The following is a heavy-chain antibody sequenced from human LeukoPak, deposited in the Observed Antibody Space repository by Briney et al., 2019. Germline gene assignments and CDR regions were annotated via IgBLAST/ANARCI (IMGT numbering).Heavy chain of an antibody. D-gene: IGHD3-16*01. Sequence: GGSLRLSCEASGFTFSSYDMNWVRQAPGKGLQWISHITQGGSTIYYADSVKGRFTIFRDNAKSSLYLQMDSLRVEDTAIYYCARSRGQYFQRWGQGTLVTVSS. CDR1: GFTFSSYD. J-gene: IGHJ1*01. CDR2: ITQGGSTI. V-gene: IGHV3-48*03. CDR3: ARSRGQYFQR.